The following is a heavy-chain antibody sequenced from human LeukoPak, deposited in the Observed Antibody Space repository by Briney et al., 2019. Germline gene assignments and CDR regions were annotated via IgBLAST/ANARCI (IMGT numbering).Heavy chain of an antibody. CDR3: AKDQGYYYYXYXDV. J-gene: IGHJ6*03. Sequence: GGSLRLSCAASGFTFSSYEMNWVRQAPGKGLEWVSYISSSGSTIYYADSVKGRFTISRDNSKNTLYLQMNSLRAEDTAVYYCAKDQGYYYYXYXDVWXXXTXXTIS. CDR2: ISSSGSTI. CDR1: GFTFSSYE. V-gene: IGHV3-48*03.